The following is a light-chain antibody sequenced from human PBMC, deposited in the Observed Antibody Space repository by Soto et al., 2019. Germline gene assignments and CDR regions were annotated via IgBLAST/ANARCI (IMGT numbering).Light chain of an antibody. CDR3: QSYDSSRSVV. J-gene: IGLJ2*01. Sequence: QLVLTQPPSVSGAPGQRGTISCSGSSSKIGGGYDVNWYQQLPGTAPKLLIYGKSNRPSGVPDRFSVSKSGTSASLAITGFQAEDEAFYYCQSYDSSRSVVFGGGTKVTVL. CDR2: GKS. CDR1: SSKIGGGYD. V-gene: IGLV1-40*01.